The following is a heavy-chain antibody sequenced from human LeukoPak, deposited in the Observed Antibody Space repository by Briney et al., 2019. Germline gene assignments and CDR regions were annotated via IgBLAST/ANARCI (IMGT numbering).Heavy chain of an antibody. Sequence: GGSLRLSCTVSGFTVSSNSWSWVRQAPGKGLEWVSFIYSGGNTHYSDSVKGRFTISRDNSKNTLYLQMNSLRAEDTAVYYCAKDPRTGAVSGIFYFDYWGQGTLLTVSS. CDR1: GFTVSSNS. J-gene: IGHJ4*02. CDR2: IYSGGNT. V-gene: IGHV3-53*01. D-gene: IGHD6-19*01. CDR3: AKDPRTGAVSGIFYFDY.